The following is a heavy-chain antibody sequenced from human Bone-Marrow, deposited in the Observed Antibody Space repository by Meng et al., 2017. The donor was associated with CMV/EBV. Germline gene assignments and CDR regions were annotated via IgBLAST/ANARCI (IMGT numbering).Heavy chain of an antibody. J-gene: IGHJ4*02. CDR1: GGTFSSYA. CDR2: IIPIFGTA. Sequence: SVKVSCKASGGTFSSYAISWVRQAPGQGLEWMGGIIPIFGTANYAQKFQGRVTITTDESTSTAYMELSSLRSEDTAVYYCAFNYDSTETTDYWGQGTLVTVYS. D-gene: IGHD3-22*01. V-gene: IGHV1-69*05. CDR3: AFNYDSTETTDY.